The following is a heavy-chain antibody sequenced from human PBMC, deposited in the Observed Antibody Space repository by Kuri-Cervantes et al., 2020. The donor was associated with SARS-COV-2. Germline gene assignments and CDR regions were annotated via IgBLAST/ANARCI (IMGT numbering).Heavy chain of an antibody. CDR2: ISSSSSNI. J-gene: IGHJ6*03. CDR1: GFTFSNYS. Sequence: GESLKISCAASGFTFSNYSMNWVRQAPGKGLEWVSYISSSSSNIYYADSVKGRFTISRDNAKNSLYLQMNSLRAEDTAVYYCARDPYCSSTSCDTSYYYYDMDVWGKGTTVTVSS. D-gene: IGHD2-2*02. V-gene: IGHV3-48*01. CDR3: ARDPYCSSTSCDTSYYYYDMDV.